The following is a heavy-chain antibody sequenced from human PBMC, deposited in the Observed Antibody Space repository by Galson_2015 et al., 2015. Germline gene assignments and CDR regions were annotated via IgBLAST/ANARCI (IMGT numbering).Heavy chain of an antibody. Sequence: QSGAEVKKPGESLKISCKGSGYSFTSYWIGWVRQMPGKGLEWMGIIYPGDSDTRYSPSFQGQVTISADKSISTAYLQWSSLKASDTAMYYCARLSCSSTSCFPPAYYYYGMDVWGQGTTVTVSS. J-gene: IGHJ6*02. CDR2: IYPGDSDT. D-gene: IGHD2-2*01. CDR1: GYSFTSYW. CDR3: ARLSCSSTSCFPPAYYYYGMDV. V-gene: IGHV5-51*01.